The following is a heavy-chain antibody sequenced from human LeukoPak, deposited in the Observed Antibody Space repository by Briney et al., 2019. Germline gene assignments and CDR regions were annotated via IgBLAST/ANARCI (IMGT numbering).Heavy chain of an antibody. CDR3: ARDTRPSGSWYGGAFDI. J-gene: IGHJ3*02. CDR1: GGSISSYY. D-gene: IGHD6-13*01. CDR2: IYYSGST. V-gene: IGHV4-59*01. Sequence: PSETLSLTCTVSGGSISSYYWSWIRQPPGKGLEWIGYIYYSGSTNYNPSLKSRVTISVDTSKNQFSLKLSSVTAADTAVYYCARDTRPSGSWYGGAFDIWGQGTMVTVSS.